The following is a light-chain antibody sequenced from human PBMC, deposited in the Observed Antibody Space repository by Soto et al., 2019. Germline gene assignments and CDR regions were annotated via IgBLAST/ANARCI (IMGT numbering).Light chain of an antibody. CDR1: NIGSKS. Sequence: SYELTQPPSVSVAPGKTASVACGGSNIGSKSVHWYQKKSGQAPVLVMYYDSDRPSGIPERFSGSNSGNTATLTISRVEAGDEADYYCQVLAISSGHVVVGGGTKVTVL. CDR3: QVLAISSGHVV. J-gene: IGLJ3*02. V-gene: IGLV3-21*01. CDR2: YDS.